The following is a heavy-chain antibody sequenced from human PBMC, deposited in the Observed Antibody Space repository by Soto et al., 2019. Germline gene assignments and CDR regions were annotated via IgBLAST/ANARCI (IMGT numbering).Heavy chain of an antibody. CDR1: GFTFSSYW. D-gene: IGHD4-4*01. CDR3: ARKGTTVTDFET. CDR2: ISSSGSTI. J-gene: IGHJ5*01. V-gene: IGHV3-48*04. Sequence: PGGSLRLSCAASGFTFSSYWMHWVRQAPGKGLEWVSYISSSGSTIYYADSVKGRFTISRDNAKNSLYLQMNSLRAEDTAVYYCARKGTTVTDFETWGHGTLVPV.